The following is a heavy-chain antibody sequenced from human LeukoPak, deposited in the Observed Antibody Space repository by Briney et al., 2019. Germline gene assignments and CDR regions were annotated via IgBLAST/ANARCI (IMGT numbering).Heavy chain of an antibody. J-gene: IGHJ4*02. V-gene: IGHV4-59*08. CDR1: GGSISSYY. CDR3: ARLSGAHYYDSSGYYPV. D-gene: IGHD3-22*01. Sequence: PSETLSLTCTVSGGSISSYYWGWIRQPPGKGLEWIGYIYYSGSTNYNPSLKSRVTISVDTSKNQFSLKLSSVTAADTAVYYCARLSGAHYYDSSGYYPVWGQGTLVTVSS. CDR2: IYYSGST.